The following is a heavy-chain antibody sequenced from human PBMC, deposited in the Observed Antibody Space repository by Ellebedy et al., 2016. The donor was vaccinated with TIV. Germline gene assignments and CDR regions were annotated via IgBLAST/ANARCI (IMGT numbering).Heavy chain of an antibody. V-gene: IGHV1-18*01. CDR3: ARYSGSGTYYRNGMDV. CDR2: VSAYSGNT. Sequence: AASVKVSCKSSGYTFIDYGISWVRQAPGQGLDWMGWVSAYSGNTNYADNLQGSVNMTTDTSTDTAYMELRSLRSDDTAVYYCARYSGSGTYYRNGMDVWGQGTTVTVSS. J-gene: IGHJ6*02. CDR1: GYTFIDYG. D-gene: IGHD3-10*01.